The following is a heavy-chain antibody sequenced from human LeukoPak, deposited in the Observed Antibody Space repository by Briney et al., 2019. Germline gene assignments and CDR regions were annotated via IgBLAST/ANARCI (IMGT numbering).Heavy chain of an antibody. D-gene: IGHD2-21*02. CDR3: ARGGVVTAMNY. J-gene: IGHJ4*02. CDR1: GFTFSSYW. V-gene: IGHV3-74*01. CDR2: INSDGSST. Sequence: GGSLRLSCAASGFTFSSYWMHWVRQAPGKALVWVSRINSDGSSTSYADSVKGRFTISRDNAKNTLYLQMNSLRAEDTAVYYCARGGVVTAMNYWGQGTLVTVSS.